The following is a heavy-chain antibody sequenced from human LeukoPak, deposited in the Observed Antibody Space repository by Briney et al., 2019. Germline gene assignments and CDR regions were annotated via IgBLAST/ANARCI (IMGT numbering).Heavy chain of an antibody. J-gene: IGHJ4*02. Sequence: ASETLSLTCAVYGGSFSGYYWSWIRQPPGKGLEWIGSIYYSGSTYYNPSLKSRVTISVDTSKNQFSLKLSSVTAADTAVYYCARLTVAVADDVGVDYWGQGTLVTVSS. CDR2: IYYSGST. CDR1: GGSFSGYY. D-gene: IGHD6-19*01. V-gene: IGHV4-34*01. CDR3: ARLTVAVADDVGVDY.